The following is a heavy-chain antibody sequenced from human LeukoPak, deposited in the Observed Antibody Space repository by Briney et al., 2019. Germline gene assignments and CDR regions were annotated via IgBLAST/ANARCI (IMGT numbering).Heavy chain of an antibody. V-gene: IGHV1-2*04. CDR3: AKDFRYLYDSSGYLFDAFYI. D-gene: IGHD3-22*01. J-gene: IGHJ3*02. CDR2: INPNSGGT. CDR1: GYTFTGFY. Sequence: ASVMVSCKASGYTFTGFYMHWVRQAPGQGLEWMGWINPNSGGTNYAQKFQGWVTMTRDTSISTAYMELSRLRSDDTAVYYCAKDFRYLYDSSGYLFDAFYIWGQGTMVTVSS.